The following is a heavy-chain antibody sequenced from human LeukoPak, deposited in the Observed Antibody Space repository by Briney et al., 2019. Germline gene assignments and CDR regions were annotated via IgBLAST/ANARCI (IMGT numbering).Heavy chain of an antibody. V-gene: IGHV4-4*07. J-gene: IGHJ6*02. Sequence: PSETLSLTCRASGGSISNYSWSWIRQPAGKGLEWIWRFYKGGSTKYNFSLKSRVTMSVDTSKNQSSLKLSSVAAADTAVYYCARERYDFWSGHDKGMDVWGQGTTVTVSS. CDR3: ARERYDFWSGHDKGMDV. CDR2: FYKGGST. CDR1: GGSISNYS. D-gene: IGHD3-3*01.